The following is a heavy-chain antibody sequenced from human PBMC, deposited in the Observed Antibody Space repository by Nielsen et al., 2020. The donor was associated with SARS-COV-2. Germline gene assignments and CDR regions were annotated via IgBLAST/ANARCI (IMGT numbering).Heavy chain of an antibody. CDR2: INPSGGST. Sequence: ASVKVSCKASGYTFTSYYMHWVRQAPGQGLEWMGIINPSGGSTSYAQKFQGRVTITADKSTSTAYMELSSLRSEDTAVYYCARDKDCSSTSCYGDFDYWGQGTLVTVSS. V-gene: IGHV1-46*01. D-gene: IGHD2-2*01. CDR1: GYTFTSYY. CDR3: ARDKDCSSTSCYGDFDY. J-gene: IGHJ4*02.